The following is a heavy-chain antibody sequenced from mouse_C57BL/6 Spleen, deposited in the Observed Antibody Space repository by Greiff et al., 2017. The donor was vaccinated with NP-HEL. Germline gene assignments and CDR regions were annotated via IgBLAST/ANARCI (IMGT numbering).Heavy chain of an antibody. J-gene: IGHJ3*01. Sequence: EVMLVESGGGLVKPGGSLKLSCAASGFTFSSYAMSWVRQTPEKRLEWVATISDGGSYTYYPDNVKGRFTISRDNAKNNLYLQMSHLKSEDTAMYYCARDNDYDESFAYWGQGTLVTVSA. CDR1: GFTFSSYA. D-gene: IGHD2-4*01. CDR3: ARDNDYDESFAY. V-gene: IGHV5-4*01. CDR2: ISDGGSYT.